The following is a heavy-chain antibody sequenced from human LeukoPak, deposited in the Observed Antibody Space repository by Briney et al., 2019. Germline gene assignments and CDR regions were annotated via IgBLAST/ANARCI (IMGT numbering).Heavy chain of an antibody. J-gene: IGHJ3*02. D-gene: IGHD2-2*01. CDR2: IDPSDSYS. V-gene: IGHV5-10-1*01. CDR3: ARGGAVERYCSSTSCYWVDAFDI. CDR1: GYSFTSYW. Sequence: HGESLKISCKASGYSFTSYWIGWVRQMPGKGLEWMGRIDPSDSYSNYSPSFQGPVTISADKSISTAYLQWSSLKASDTAMYYCARGGAVERYCSSTSCYWVDAFDIWGQGTMVTVSS.